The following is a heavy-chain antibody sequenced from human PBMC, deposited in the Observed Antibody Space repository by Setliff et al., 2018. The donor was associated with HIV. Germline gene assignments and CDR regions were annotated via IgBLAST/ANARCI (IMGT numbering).Heavy chain of an antibody. V-gene: IGHV1-18*01. CDR1: DYTFINFG. D-gene: IGHD1-1*01. CDR3: ARENDGSAFDI. J-gene: IGHJ3*02. Sequence: ASVKVSCKASDYTFINFGISWVRQAPGQGLEWMGWISAYNGNTNSAQRLQGRVTLTTDTSTNTAYMDLRSLRSDDTAVYYCARENDGSAFDIWGQGTMVTVSS. CDR2: ISAYNGNT.